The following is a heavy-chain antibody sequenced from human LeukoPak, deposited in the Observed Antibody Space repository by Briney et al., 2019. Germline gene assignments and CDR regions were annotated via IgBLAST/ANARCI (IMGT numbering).Heavy chain of an antibody. D-gene: IGHD3-3*01. CDR1: GGTFSSYA. CDR2: IIPIFATA. CDR3: ARGNPRSLLPYYFDY. V-gene: IGHV1-69*13. J-gene: IGHJ4*02. Sequence: SVKVSCKASGGTFSSYAISWVRQAPGQGLEWMGGIIPIFATANYAQKFQGRVTITADESTSTAFMELSSLRSEDTAVYCCARGNPRSLLPYYFDYWGQGTLVTVSS.